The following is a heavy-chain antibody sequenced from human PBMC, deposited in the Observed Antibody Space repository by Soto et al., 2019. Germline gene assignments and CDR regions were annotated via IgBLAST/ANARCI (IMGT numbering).Heavy chain of an antibody. J-gene: IGHJ6*03. Sequence: QVQLVQSGAEVRKPGASVTVSCRSSGDSFNDYYIHWVRQAPGQGFEWMGWINPTGGVTKYAQKFQGWVSMTRDTSIRTVYMQLSRLRSDDTAVYYCARESGGATATLDYYYFYMDVWGTGTTVTGSS. CDR2: INPTGGVT. CDR3: ARESGGATATLDYYYFYMDV. V-gene: IGHV1-2*04. D-gene: IGHD5-12*01. CDR1: GDSFNDYY.